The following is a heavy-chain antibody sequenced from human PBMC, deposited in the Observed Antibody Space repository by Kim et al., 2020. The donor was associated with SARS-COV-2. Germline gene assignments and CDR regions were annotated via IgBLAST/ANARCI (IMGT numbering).Heavy chain of an antibody. J-gene: IGHJ6*02. V-gene: IGHV4-39*01. CDR2: VYYSGSV. Sequence: SETLSLTCNVSGGSIYIRGFYWTWIRQPPGKELDWIGSVYYSGSVYYNPSLRSRVTISLHTSENQFSLMLTSLTATDTAVYYCARQGTSGLSYQYVLEVWGQGTTVTVSS. D-gene: IGHD6-19*01. CDR1: GGSIYIRGFY. CDR3: ARQGTSGLSYQYVLEV.